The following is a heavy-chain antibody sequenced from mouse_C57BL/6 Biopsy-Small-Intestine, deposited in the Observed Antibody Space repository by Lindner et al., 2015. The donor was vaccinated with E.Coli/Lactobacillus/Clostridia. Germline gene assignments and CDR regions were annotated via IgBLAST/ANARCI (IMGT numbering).Heavy chain of an antibody. D-gene: IGHD4-1*01. J-gene: IGHJ3*01. CDR1: GFNIKDSL. CDR3: ARELGLAY. Sequence: VQLQESGAELVRPGASVKLSCTASGFNIKDSLIHWVKQRPEQGLEWIGWIDPEDGETKYAPKFQDKATITTDTSSNTAYLQLSSLTSEDTALYYCARELGLAYWGQGTLVTVSA. CDR2: IDPEDGET. V-gene: IGHV14-1*01.